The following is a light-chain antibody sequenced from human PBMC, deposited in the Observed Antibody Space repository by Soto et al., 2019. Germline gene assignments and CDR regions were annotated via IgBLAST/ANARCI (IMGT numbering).Light chain of an antibody. Sequence: QSALTQPRSVSGSPGQSVTISCTGTSSDVGGYDYVSWYQQHPGKAPKLLIYDVTKRLSGVPDRFSGSKSGNTASLTISGFQAEDAADYYCCSYASSYTFDVFGTGTKLTVL. CDR3: CSYASSYTFDV. J-gene: IGLJ1*01. CDR1: SSDVGGYDY. CDR2: DVT. V-gene: IGLV2-11*01.